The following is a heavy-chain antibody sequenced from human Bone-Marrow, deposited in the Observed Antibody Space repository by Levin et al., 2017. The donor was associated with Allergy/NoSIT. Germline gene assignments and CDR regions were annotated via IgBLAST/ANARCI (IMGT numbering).Heavy chain of an antibody. V-gene: IGHV4-59*08. D-gene: IGHD4-17*01. Sequence: ESLKISCPVSGGSISSYSWDWIRQPPGKRLEWIGYIHYTGGTSYNAALKSRVTISLDTSKNQFSLKLSSVTAADTAVYYCARHVGTVTKYFFDYWGQGTLVTVSS. CDR1: GGSISSYS. CDR2: IHYTGGT. J-gene: IGHJ4*02. CDR3: ARHVGTVTKYFFDY.